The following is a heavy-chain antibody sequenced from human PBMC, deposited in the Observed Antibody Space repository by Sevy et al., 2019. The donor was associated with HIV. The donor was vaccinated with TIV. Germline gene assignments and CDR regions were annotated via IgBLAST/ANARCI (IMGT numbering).Heavy chain of an antibody. CDR3: ARVFRGVGEVGGNY. CDR2: IFHGGTT. Sequence: SETQSLTCTVSGYSISSGYFWGWIRQPPGKGLEWIGTIFHGGTTYYHPSLNSRVNISVDTSNNQFSLKLDSVTAADTAVYYCARVFRGVGEVGGNYWGQGTLVTVSS. J-gene: IGHJ4*02. V-gene: IGHV4-38-2*02. D-gene: IGHD3-16*01. CDR1: GYSISSGYF.